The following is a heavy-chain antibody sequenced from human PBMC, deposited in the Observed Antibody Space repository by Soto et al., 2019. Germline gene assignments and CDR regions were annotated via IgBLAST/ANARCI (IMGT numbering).Heavy chain of an antibody. CDR1: GFTFSSYA. D-gene: IGHD1-7*01. CDR2: ISGSGGNT. CDR3: AKDATGTTRKFDY. Sequence: EVQLLESGGDLVQPGGSLRLSCVASGFTFSSYAMSWVRQAPGKGLEWVSAISGSGGNTYYADSVKGRFTISRDNSKNTLYLQMNSLRAEDTAVYYCAKDATGTTRKFDYWGQGTLVTVSS. V-gene: IGHV3-23*01. J-gene: IGHJ4*02.